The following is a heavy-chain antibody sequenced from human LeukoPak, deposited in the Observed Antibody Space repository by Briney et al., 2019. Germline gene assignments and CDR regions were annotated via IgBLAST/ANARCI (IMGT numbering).Heavy chain of an antibody. V-gene: IGHV3-21*01. CDR2: ISRSSNYI. Sequence: GGSLRLSCAASGFTFSSYSMNWVRQAPGKGLEWVSSISRSSNYIHYADSVKGRFTISRDNAKNSLYLQKNSLRAEDTALYYCARDLYYDSSGYYFYYYGMDVWGQGTTVTVSS. CDR1: GFTFSSYS. D-gene: IGHD3-22*01. CDR3: ARDLYYDSSGYYFYYYGMDV. J-gene: IGHJ6*02.